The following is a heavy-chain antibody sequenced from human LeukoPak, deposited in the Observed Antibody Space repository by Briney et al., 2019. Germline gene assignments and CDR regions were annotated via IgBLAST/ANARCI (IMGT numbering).Heavy chain of an antibody. CDR1: GFTFSSYA. D-gene: IGHD3-3*01. CDR3: AKDRAYDFWSGQNYFDY. V-gene: IGHV3-30-3*02. Sequence: GGSLRLSCAASGFTFSSYAMHWVRQAPGKGLEWVAVISYDGSNKYYADSVKGRFTISRDNAKNSLYLQMNSLRAEDMALYYCAKDRAYDFWSGQNYFDYWGQGTLVTVSS. CDR2: ISYDGSNK. J-gene: IGHJ4*02.